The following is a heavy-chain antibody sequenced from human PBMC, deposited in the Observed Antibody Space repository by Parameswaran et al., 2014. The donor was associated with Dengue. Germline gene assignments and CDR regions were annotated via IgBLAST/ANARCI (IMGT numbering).Heavy chain of an antibody. D-gene: IGHD3-16*01. V-gene: IGHV4-34*01. J-gene: IGHJ6*03. Sequence: WIRQPPGKGLEWIGEINHSGSTNYNPSLKSRVTISVDTSKNQFSLKLSSVTAADTAVYYCARRTIGLQGPFYYYYYYMDVWGKGTTVTVSS. CDR3: ARRTIGLQGPFYYYYYYMDV. CDR2: INHSGST.